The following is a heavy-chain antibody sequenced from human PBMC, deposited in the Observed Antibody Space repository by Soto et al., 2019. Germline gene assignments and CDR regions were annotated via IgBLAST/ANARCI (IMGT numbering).Heavy chain of an antibody. Sequence: LGESLKISCETSGYSFTTYWLAWVRQRPGKGLEWMGIIDPGIINPADSDIRYSPSFQGRVTISADRSINTAYLQWSSLEASDTAIYYCARHEQFYYQFYGMDVWGQGTTVTVSS. CDR1: GYSFTTYW. CDR3: ARHEQFYYQFYGMDV. J-gene: IGHJ6*02. D-gene: IGHD4-4*01. V-gene: IGHV5-51*01. CDR2: IDPGIINPADSDI.